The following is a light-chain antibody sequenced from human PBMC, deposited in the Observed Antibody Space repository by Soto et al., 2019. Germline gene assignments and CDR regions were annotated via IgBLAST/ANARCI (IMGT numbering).Light chain of an antibody. CDR1: SSDVGAYNH. V-gene: IGLV2-8*01. CDR2: EVS. Sequence: QSAPTQAPSASGSPGQSVTISCTGTSSDVGAYNHVSWYQQHPGQVPKLMIYEVSKRPSGVPDRFSGSKSGNTASLTVSGLQAEDEADYYCISYAGNNIFVFGTGTKVTVL. J-gene: IGLJ1*01. CDR3: ISYAGNNIFV.